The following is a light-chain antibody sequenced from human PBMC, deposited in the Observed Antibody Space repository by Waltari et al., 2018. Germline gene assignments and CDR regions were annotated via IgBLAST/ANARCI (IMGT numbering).Light chain of an antibody. V-gene: IGLV2-23*02. CDR3: CSYAGSAISV. CDR1: SSDVGTYNL. Sequence: QSALTQTATVSGSPGQSITITCTATSSDVGTYNLFSWYQQHPAKAPTLIIYDVNKRPSGVSNRFSGSKSGNTASLTISGLQAADEADYYCCSYAGSAISVFGGGTKLTVL. CDR2: DVN. J-gene: IGLJ2*01.